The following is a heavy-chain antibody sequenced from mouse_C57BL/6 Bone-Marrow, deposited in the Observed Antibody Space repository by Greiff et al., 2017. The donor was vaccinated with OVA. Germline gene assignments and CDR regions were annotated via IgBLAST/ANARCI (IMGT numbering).Heavy chain of an antibody. Sequence: VQLQQPGAELVMPGASVQLSCKASGYTFTSYWMHWVKQRPGQGLEWIGEIDPSDSYTNYNQKFKGKSTLTVDKSSSTAYMQLSSLTSEDSAVYYGARTYYGNYWYFDYWGQGTTLTVSS. CDR3: ARTYYGNYWYFDY. J-gene: IGHJ2*01. V-gene: IGHV1-69*01. CDR2: IDPSDSYT. D-gene: IGHD2-10*01. CDR1: GYTFTSYW.